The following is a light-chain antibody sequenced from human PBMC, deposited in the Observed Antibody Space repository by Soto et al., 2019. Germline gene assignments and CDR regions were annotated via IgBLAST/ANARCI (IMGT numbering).Light chain of an antibody. CDR3: SSYTSSITYV. Sequence: QSALTQPRSVSGSPGQSVTISCTGTSSDIGDYNYVSWYQQRPEKAPELMIYGVNNRPPGVSNRFSGSKSGNTASLTISGLQAEDEADYYCSSYTSSITYVFGTGTKVTVL. J-gene: IGLJ1*01. V-gene: IGLV2-14*01. CDR2: GVN. CDR1: SSDIGDYNY.